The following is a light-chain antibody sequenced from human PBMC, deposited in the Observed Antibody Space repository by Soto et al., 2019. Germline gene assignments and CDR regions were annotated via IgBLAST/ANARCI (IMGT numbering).Light chain of an antibody. CDR1: QSVGGA. V-gene: IGKV3-15*01. CDR2: GAF. Sequence: EIVMTQSPATISVSPGETATLSCRASQSVGGAVAWYQHKPGQAPRLLIVGAFIRATGVPGRFSGGGSGTEFTLTISSLQSEDFAVYYCQPYKNWPPLTFGGGTTVEIK. J-gene: IGKJ4*01. CDR3: QPYKNWPPLT.